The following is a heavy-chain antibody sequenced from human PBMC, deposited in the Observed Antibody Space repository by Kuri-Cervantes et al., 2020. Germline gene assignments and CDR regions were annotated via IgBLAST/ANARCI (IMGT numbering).Heavy chain of an antibody. J-gene: IGHJ6*03. CDR1: GYTFTGYY. Sequence: ASVKVSCKASGYTFTGYYMHWVRQAPGQGLEWMGWINPNSGGTNYAQKFQGWVTMTRDTSISTAYMELSSLRSEDTAVYYCARGGIAVAWYAYYYYMDVWGKGTTVTVSS. D-gene: IGHD6-19*01. CDR3: ARGGIAVAWYAYYYYMDV. V-gene: IGHV1-2*04. CDR2: INPNSGGT.